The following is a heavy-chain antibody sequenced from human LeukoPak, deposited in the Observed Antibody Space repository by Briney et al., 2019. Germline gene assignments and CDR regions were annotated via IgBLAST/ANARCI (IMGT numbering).Heavy chain of an antibody. CDR1: GGPLSGYS. CDR2: INDRGST. D-gene: IGHD3-10*01. CDR3: ARSGRYQIY. J-gene: IGHJ4*02. V-gene: IGHV4-34*01. Sequence: SETLSLTCAIYGGPLSGYSWSWIRQPPGKGLEWIGEINDRGSTTYNPSLQSQPSTSLDTSRNQFSLTLGSVTAADTAVYFCARSGRYQIYWGQGTLVTVSS.